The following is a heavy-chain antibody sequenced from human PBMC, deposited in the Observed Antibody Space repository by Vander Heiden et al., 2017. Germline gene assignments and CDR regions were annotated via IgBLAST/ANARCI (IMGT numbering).Heavy chain of an antibody. CDR1: GFTFSAYY. Sequence: QVQLVESGGGLVKHGGSLRLYCAASGFTFSAYYMSWIRQAPGKGLEWVSYISSSGSTIYYADSVKGRFTISRDNAKNSLYLQMNSLRAEDTAVYYCARDQGPDRGDYVGYAFDIWGQGTMVTVSS. V-gene: IGHV3-11*01. CDR3: ARDQGPDRGDYVGYAFDI. D-gene: IGHD4-17*01. J-gene: IGHJ3*02. CDR2: ISSSGSTI.